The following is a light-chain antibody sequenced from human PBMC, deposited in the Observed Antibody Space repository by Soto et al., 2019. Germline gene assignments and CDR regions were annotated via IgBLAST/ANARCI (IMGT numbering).Light chain of an antibody. J-gene: IGLJ1*01. Sequence: QSVLTQPPSASGSPGQRVTISCSEGSSNIGGNTVNWYQQLPGTAPKLLIYSNNQRPSGVPDRFSGSKSGTSASLAISGLQSEDEADYYCAAWDDSMHGYVFGTGTKVTVL. CDR1: SSNIGGNT. V-gene: IGLV1-44*01. CDR3: AAWDDSMHGYV. CDR2: SNN.